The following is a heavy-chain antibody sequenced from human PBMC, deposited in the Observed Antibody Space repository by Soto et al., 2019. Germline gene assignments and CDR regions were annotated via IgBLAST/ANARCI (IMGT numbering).Heavy chain of an antibody. J-gene: IGHJ6*02. CDR2: VYTSETT. CDR1: GGSMSGYY. V-gene: IGHV4-4*07. D-gene: IGHD6-13*01. Sequence: QVQLQESGPGLVKPSETLSLTCTVSGGSMSGYYWSWIRQSAGKGLEWIGRVYTSETTYYNPSLKSRVTMSPDTSKNQFPLNLDSLTAADTAVYYCAGNIAAAGRRYYGMDVWGQGTTVTVSS. CDR3: AGNIAAAGRRYYGMDV.